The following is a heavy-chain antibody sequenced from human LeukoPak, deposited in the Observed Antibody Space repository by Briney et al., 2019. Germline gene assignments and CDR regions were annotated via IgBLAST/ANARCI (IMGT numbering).Heavy chain of an antibody. CDR1: GYSFTTYW. Sequence: GESLKISCKGSGYSFTTYWIGWVRQMPGKGLEWKGTINPADSDTKYSPSFQGQVTISADKSTSTAYPQWSSLGTSDTAKYYCARRGGSGYYNVDVWGQGTTVTVSS. J-gene: IGHJ6*02. V-gene: IGHV5-51*06. CDR3: ARRGGSGYYNVDV. D-gene: IGHD3-10*01. CDR2: INPADSDT.